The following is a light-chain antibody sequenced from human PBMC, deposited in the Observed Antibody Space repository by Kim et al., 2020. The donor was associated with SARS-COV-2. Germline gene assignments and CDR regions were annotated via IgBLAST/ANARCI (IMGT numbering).Light chain of an antibody. CDR3: QQRGTWPHA. Sequence: LSPRGRATLDCRANQTVYIYLAWYQQKPGQPPRLLIYDASNRATGIPARFSGSGSGTDFTLTIGSPEPEDSAVYYCQQRGTWPHAFGQGTKLEI. CDR1: QTVYIY. J-gene: IGKJ2*01. V-gene: IGKV3-11*01. CDR2: DAS.